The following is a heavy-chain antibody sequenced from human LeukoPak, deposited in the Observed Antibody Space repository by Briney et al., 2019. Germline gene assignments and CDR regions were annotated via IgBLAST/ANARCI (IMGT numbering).Heavy chain of an antibody. D-gene: IGHD2-2*01. V-gene: IGHV3-23*01. Sequence: GRSLRLSCAASGFTFSSYAMSWVRQAPGKGLEWVSAISGSGGSTYYADSVKGRFTISRDNSKNTLYLQMNSLRAEDTAVYYCAKAWRIVVVPAAPFDYWGQGTLVTVSS. J-gene: IGHJ4*02. CDR1: GFTFSSYA. CDR3: AKAWRIVVVPAAPFDY. CDR2: ISGSGGST.